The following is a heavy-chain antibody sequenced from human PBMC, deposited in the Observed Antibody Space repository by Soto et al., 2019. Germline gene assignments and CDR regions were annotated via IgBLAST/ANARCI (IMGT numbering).Heavy chain of an antibody. CDR3: ARQSGPTLDY. Sequence: GGSLRLSCAASGFTLSNYAMHWVRQAPGRGLEWVAILSYDGTTKFYADSVKGRFTISRDTSKDTLSLQVSGLRAEDTAVYYCARQSGPTLDYWGQGSLVTVSS. V-gene: IGHV3-30-3*01. J-gene: IGHJ4*02. D-gene: IGHD3-3*01. CDR1: GFTLSNYA. CDR2: LSYDGTTK.